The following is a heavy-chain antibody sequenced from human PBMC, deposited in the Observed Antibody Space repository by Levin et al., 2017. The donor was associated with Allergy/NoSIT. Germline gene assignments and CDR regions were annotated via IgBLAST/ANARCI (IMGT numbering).Heavy chain of an antibody. CDR1: GGTFSSYA. CDR3: ARVAVAGTYYFDY. CDR2: IIPIFGTA. J-gene: IGHJ4*02. D-gene: IGHD6-19*01. Sequence: GASVKVSCKASGGTFSSYAISWVRQAPGQGLEWMGGIIPIFGTANYAQKFQGRVTITADESTSTAYMELSSLRSEDTAVYYCARVAVAGTYYFDYWGQGTLVTVSS. V-gene: IGHV1-69*13.